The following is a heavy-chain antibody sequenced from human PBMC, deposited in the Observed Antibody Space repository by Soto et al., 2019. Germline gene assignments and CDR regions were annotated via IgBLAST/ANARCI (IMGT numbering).Heavy chain of an antibody. CDR1: GGSISSSNW. CDR2: IYHSGST. Sequence: PSETLSLTCAVSGGSISSSNWWSWVRQPPGKGLEWIGEIYHSGSTNYNPSLKSRVTISVDKSNNQFSLKLSSATAADTAVYYCVTTNYYDSSGYYEYFQHWGQGTLVTVSS. J-gene: IGHJ1*01. D-gene: IGHD3-22*01. CDR3: VTTNYYDSSGYYEYFQH. V-gene: IGHV4-4*02.